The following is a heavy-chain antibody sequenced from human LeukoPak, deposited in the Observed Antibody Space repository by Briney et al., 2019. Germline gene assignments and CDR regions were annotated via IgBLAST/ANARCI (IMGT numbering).Heavy chain of an antibody. V-gene: IGHV3-30*02. CDR1: GFTFSSYG. Sequence: GGSLRLSCAASGFTFSSYGMHWVRQAPGKGLEWVAFIRYDGSNKYYADSVKGRFTISRDNSKNTLYLQMNSLRAEDTAVYYCARGGTTVTPRYFDYWGQGTLVTVSS. D-gene: IGHD4-11*01. CDR2: IRYDGSNK. CDR3: ARGGTTVTPRYFDY. J-gene: IGHJ4*02.